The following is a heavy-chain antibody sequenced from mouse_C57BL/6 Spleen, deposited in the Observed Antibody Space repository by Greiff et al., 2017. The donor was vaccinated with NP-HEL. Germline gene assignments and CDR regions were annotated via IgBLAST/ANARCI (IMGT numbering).Heavy chain of an antibody. CDR3: ARNWYFDV. J-gene: IGHJ1*03. CDR1: GYAFSSSW. Sequence: VQLQQSGPELVKPGASVKISCKASGYAFSSSWMNWVKQRPGKGLEWIGRIYHGDGDTNYKGKLKGRATLTADKSSSTVYMQLSSLTSEDSAVYFGARNWYFDVWGTGTTVTVSS. CDR2: IYHGDGDT. V-gene: IGHV1-82*01.